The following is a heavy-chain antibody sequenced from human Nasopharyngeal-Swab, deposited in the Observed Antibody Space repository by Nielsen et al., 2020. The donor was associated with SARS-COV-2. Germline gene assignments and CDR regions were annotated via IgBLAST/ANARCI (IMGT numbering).Heavy chain of an antibody. CDR1: GFTFSSYG. CDR2: ISYDGNNQ. V-gene: IGHV3-30*18. J-gene: IGHJ3*01. CDR3: AKVWWAETDAFDF. D-gene: IGHD2-21*01. Sequence: GESLKISCAASGFTFSSYGMHWVRQAAGKGLEWVAGISYDGNNQNYADFVEGRLTISRDNSKNTLFLEMNSLRAEDTAVYYCAKVWWAETDAFDFWGQGTTVTVSS.